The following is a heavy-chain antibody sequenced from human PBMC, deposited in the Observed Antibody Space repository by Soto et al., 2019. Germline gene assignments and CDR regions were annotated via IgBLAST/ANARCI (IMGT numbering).Heavy chain of an antibody. CDR3: VRTAREGAVAPHWFDR. CDR2: VYYTGST. CDR1: GGSIRSTDYY. V-gene: IGHV4-30-4*01. D-gene: IGHD2-21*02. Sequence: SETLSFTCTVSGGSIRSTDYYWSWIRQAPGKGLEWIGYVYYTGSTYYNPSLMSRLTISVDTSKNQFSLKLTSVTAAETAVYYCVRTAREGAVAPHWFDRWGHGTQVTVSS. J-gene: IGHJ5*02.